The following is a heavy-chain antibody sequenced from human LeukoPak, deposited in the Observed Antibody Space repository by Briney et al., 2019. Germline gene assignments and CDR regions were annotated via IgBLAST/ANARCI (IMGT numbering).Heavy chain of an antibody. CDR1: GFTFSSYA. CDR2: ISSSSSYI. V-gene: IGHV3-21*01. Sequence: GGSLRLSCAASGFTFSSYAMSWVRQAPGKGLEWVSSISSSSSYIYYADSVKGRFTISRDNAKNSLYLQMNSLRAEDTAVYYCARAGLAARRNWFDPWGQGTLVTVSS. CDR3: ARAGLAARRNWFDP. D-gene: IGHD6-6*01. J-gene: IGHJ5*02.